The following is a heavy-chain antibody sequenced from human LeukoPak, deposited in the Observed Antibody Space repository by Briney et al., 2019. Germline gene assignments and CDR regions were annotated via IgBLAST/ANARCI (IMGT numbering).Heavy chain of an antibody. Sequence: PGGSLRLSCAASGFTFSSYAMSWVRQAPGKGLEWVSAISGSGGSTYYADSVKGRFTISRDNSKNTLYLQMNSLRAEDTAVYYCAKSPGYQLPDYYYGMDVWGQGTTVTVSS. CDR1: GFTFSSYA. V-gene: IGHV3-23*01. CDR3: AKSPGYQLPDYYYGMDV. D-gene: IGHD2-2*01. CDR2: ISGSGGST. J-gene: IGHJ6*02.